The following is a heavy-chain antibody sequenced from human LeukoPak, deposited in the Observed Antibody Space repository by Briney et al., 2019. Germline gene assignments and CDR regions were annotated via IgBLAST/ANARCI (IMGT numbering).Heavy chain of an antibody. Sequence: GGSLRLSCAASGFTFSSYAMHWVRQAPGKGLEWVAVISYDGSNKYYADSVKGRFTISRDNSKNTLYLQMNSLRAEDTAVYYCARDTGGYVEEYYFDYWGQGTLVTVSS. V-gene: IGHV3-30-3*01. D-gene: IGHD5-12*01. CDR1: GFTFSSYA. CDR3: ARDTGGYVEEYYFDY. CDR2: ISYDGSNK. J-gene: IGHJ4*02.